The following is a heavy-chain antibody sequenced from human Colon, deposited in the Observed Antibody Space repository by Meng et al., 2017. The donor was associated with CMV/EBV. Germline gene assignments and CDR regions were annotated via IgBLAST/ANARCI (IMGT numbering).Heavy chain of an antibody. D-gene: IGHD3-10*01. CDR1: GDSISSNSAA. J-gene: IGHJ6*02. Sequence: LRLSCDISGDSISSNSAAWNWIRLSPSRGLEWLGRAYYRSKWYNDYAVSVKSRITINGDTSKNQFSLQLNSVTPEDTAVYYCARVLLWFGGRQYYGMDVWGQGTTVTVS. CDR3: ARVLLWFGGRQYYGMDV. V-gene: IGHV6-1*01. CDR2: AYYRSKWYN.